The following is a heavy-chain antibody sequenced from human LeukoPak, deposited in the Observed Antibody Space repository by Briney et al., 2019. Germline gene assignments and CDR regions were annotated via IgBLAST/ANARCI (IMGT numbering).Heavy chain of an antibody. CDR2: IKQDGSEK. V-gene: IGHV3-7*03. CDR3: ARDPAPEYCSGGSCYYYYYGMDV. J-gene: IGHJ6*02. D-gene: IGHD2-15*01. CDR1: GFTFSSYW. Sequence: GGSLRLSGAVSGFTFSSYWMSWVRQAPGKGLEWVANIKQDGSEKYYVDSVKGRFTISRDNAKKSLYLQMNSLRAEDTAVYYCARDPAPEYCSGGSCYYYYYGMDVWGQGTTVTVSS.